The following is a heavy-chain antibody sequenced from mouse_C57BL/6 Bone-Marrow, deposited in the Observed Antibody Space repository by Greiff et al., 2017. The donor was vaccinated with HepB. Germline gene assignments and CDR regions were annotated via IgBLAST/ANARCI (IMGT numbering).Heavy chain of an antibody. CDR1: GYTFTSYG. Sequence: QVQLKQSGAELARPGASVKLSCKASGYTFTSYGISWVKQRTGQGLEWIGEIYPRSGNTYYNEKFKGKATLTADKSSSTAYMELRSLTSEDSAVYFCARRGDYYGSSYGDYRGQGTSVTVSS. CDR3: ARRGDYYGSSYGDY. J-gene: IGHJ4*01. CDR2: IYPRSGNT. V-gene: IGHV1-81*01. D-gene: IGHD1-1*01.